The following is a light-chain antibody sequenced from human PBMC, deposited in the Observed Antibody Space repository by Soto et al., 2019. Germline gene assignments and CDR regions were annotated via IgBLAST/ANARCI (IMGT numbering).Light chain of an antibody. CDR3: QQYGSSPR. CDR1: QSVSSSY. Sequence: EIVLTQSPGTLSLSPGERATLSCRASQSVSSSYLAWYQQKPGQAPRLLIYGASSRATGIPDRFSGSGSGTDFTLTISRLEPEDFAGYYCQQYGSSPRFGQGTKVEVK. CDR2: GAS. V-gene: IGKV3-20*01. J-gene: IGKJ1*01.